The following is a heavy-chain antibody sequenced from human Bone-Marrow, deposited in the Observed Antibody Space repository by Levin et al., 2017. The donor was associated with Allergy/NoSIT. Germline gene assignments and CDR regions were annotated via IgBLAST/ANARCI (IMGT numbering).Heavy chain of an antibody. Sequence: GGSLRLSCAASGFTFSSYAMSWVRQAPGKGLEWVSAISGSGGSTYYADSVKGRFTISRDNSKNTLYLQMNSLRAEDTAVYYCANQYHGEEWLWDLDYWGQGTLVTVSS. V-gene: IGHV3-23*01. CDR3: ANQYHGEEWLWDLDY. D-gene: IGHD3-3*01. J-gene: IGHJ4*02. CDR1: GFTFSSYA. CDR2: ISGSGGST.